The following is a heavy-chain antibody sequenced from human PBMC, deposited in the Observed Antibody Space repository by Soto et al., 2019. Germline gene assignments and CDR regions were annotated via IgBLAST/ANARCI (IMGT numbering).Heavy chain of an antibody. CDR3: ARHEGGYYYYIEV. Sequence: SEPLSLTCTVSYGSVSSGSYYWGWISQPPGKGLEWIGSIYYSGNTYYNPSLKSRVTISIDTSKNQFSLKLSSVTAADTAMYYCARHEGGYYYYIEVWGKGTTVTVSS. V-gene: IGHV4-39*01. J-gene: IGHJ6*03. CDR2: IYYSGNT. CDR1: YGSVSSGSYY.